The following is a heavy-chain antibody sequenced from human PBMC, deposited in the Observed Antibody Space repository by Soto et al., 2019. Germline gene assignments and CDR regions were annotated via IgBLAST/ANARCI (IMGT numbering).Heavy chain of an antibody. CDR2: IIPIFGTA. D-gene: IGHD2-2*01. CDR1: GGTFSSYA. V-gene: IGHV1-69*01. CDR3: ARDKGYCSSTGCSSGMDV. J-gene: IGHJ6*02. Sequence: QVQLVQSGAEVKKPGSSVKVSCKASGGTFSSYAISWVRQAPGQGLEWMGGIIPIFGTANYAQKFQGRVTITADESTSTAYMELSSLRSEDTAVYYCARDKGYCSSTGCSSGMDVWGQGTRSPSP.